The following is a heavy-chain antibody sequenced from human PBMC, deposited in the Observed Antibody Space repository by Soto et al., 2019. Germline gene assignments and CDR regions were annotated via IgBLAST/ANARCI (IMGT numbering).Heavy chain of an antibody. Sequence: PSETLSLTCTVSGGSISSSSYYWGWIRQPPGKGLEWIGSIYYSGSTYYNPSLKSRVTISVDTSKNQFSLKLSSVTAADTAVYYCARMGELELPNYFDYWGQGTLVTVSS. D-gene: IGHD1-7*01. J-gene: IGHJ4*02. CDR3: ARMGELELPNYFDY. CDR1: GGSISSSSYY. CDR2: IYYSGST. V-gene: IGHV4-39*01.